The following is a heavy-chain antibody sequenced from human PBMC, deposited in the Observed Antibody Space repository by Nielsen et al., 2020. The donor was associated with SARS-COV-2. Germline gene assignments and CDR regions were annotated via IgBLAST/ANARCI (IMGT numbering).Heavy chain of an antibody. J-gene: IGHJ6*03. CDR2: ISYDGSNK. CDR1: GFTFSSYA. V-gene: IGHV3-30-3*01. D-gene: IGHD6-25*01. CDR3: ARASGYYYTDV. Sequence: GGSLRLSCAASGFTFSSYAMHWVRQAPGKGLEWVAVISYDGSNKYYADSVKGRFTISRDNSKNTLYLQMNSLRAEDTAVYYCARASGYYYTDVWGKGTTVTVSS.